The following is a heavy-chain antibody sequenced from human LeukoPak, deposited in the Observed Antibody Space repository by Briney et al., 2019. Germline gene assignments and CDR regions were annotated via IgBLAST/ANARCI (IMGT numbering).Heavy chain of an antibody. D-gene: IGHD1-1*01. V-gene: IGHV3-23*01. J-gene: IGHJ4*02. Sequence: GGSLRLSCAASGFTFSSHAMTWVRQAPGKGLEWVSALSGSGGITYYADSVKGRFTISRDNSKNTLYLQMNSLRAEDTAIYYCGKDWKLDYWGQGTLVTVSS. CDR3: GKDWKLDY. CDR2: LSGSGGIT. CDR1: GFTFSSHA.